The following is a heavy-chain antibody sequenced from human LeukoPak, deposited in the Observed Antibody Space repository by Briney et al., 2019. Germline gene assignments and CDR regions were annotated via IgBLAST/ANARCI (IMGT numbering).Heavy chain of an antibody. D-gene: IGHD5-12*01. CDR3: AREVATISGMDV. V-gene: IGHV3-48*03. CDR1: GFTFSSYE. J-gene: IGHJ6*04. Sequence: GGSLRLSCAASGFTFSSYEMNWVRQAPGKGLEWVSYISSSGSTIYYADSVKGRFTISRDNAKNSMYLQMNSLRAEDTAVYYCAREVATISGMDVWGKGTTVTVSS. CDR2: ISSSGSTI.